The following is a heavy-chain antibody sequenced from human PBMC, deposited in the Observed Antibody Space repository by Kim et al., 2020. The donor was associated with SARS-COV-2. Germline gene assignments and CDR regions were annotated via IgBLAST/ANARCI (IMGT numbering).Heavy chain of an antibody. CDR1: GFFFSDYY. J-gene: IGHJ6*02. V-gene: IGHV3-11*01. CDR2: ISSSGTTI. Sequence: GGSLRLSCAASGFFFSDYYMSWIRQAPGKGLEWVSYISSSGTTIYYADSVKGRFTISRDNAKNSLYLQMNSLRAEDTAVYYCASDTSRYGFRYGQTADYKYGMDFWGQGTTVTVSS. D-gene: IGHD2-15*01. CDR3: ASDTSRYGFRYGQTADYKYGMDF.